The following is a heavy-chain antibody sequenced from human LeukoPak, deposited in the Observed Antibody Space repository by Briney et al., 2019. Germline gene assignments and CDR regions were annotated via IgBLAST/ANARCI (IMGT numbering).Heavy chain of an antibody. CDR1: GGTFSSYA. CDR3: ARDLGIAPAGRFDY. Sequence: SVKVSCKASGGTFSSYAISWVRQAPGQGVEWMGRIIPILGIANYAQKFQGRVTITADKSTSTAYMELSSLRSEDTAVYYCARDLGIAPAGRFDYWGQGTLVTVSS. D-gene: IGHD6-13*01. CDR2: IIPILGIA. J-gene: IGHJ4*02. V-gene: IGHV1-69*04.